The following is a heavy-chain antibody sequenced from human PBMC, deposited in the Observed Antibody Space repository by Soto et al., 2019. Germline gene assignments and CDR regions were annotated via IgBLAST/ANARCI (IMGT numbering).Heavy chain of an antibody. V-gene: IGHV4-59*01. Sequence: PSETLSLTCTVSVGSITGYYWSWIRQSPGKGLEWIGCSYYTGATNYNPSLKSRVTISVDTSKNQFSLTLSSATAADTAVYYCARERTPRNGFDYWGQGTLVTVSS. J-gene: IGHJ4*02. CDR3: ARERTPRNGFDY. CDR2: SYYTGAT. CDR1: VGSITGYY. D-gene: IGHD2-8*01.